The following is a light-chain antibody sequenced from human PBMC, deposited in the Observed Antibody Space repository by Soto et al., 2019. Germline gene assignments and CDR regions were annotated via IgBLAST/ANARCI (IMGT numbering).Light chain of an antibody. CDR1: QSVSSN. V-gene: IGKV3-15*01. CDR2: GAS. Sequence: EIVMTQSPATLSVSPGESATLSCRASQSVSSNLAWYQQKPGQAPRLLIYGASTRATGIPARFSGSGSGTEFTLTISSLQSEDFAVYYCQQYNNWPPEKTFGQGTKVEIK. J-gene: IGKJ1*01. CDR3: QQYNNWPPEKT.